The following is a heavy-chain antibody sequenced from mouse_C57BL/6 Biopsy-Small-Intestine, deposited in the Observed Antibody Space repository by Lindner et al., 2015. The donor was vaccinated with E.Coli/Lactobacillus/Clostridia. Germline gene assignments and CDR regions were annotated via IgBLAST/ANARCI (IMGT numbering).Heavy chain of an antibody. V-gene: IGHV14-3*02. J-gene: IGHJ2*01. CDR2: IDPANGNT. CDR1: GLNIKDDY. CDR3: AHLLT. Sequence: VQLQESGAELVKPGASVKLSCTASGLNIKDDYMHWVKQRPEQGLEWIGRIDPANGNTHYAPKFQDKATITADTSSDTAYLQLSSLTSEDTAVYYCAHLLTWGQGTTLTVSS. D-gene: IGHD1-1*01.